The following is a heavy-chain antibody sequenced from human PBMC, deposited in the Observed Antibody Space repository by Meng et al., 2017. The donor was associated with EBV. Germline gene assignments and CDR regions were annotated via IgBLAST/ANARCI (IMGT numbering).Heavy chain of an antibody. Sequence: VAVQWWGAGLLKPSETLSRPCAVYGGSFSGYYWSWIRQPPGKGLEWIGEINHSGSTNYNPSLKSRVTISVDTSKNQFSLKLSSVTAADTAVYYCAGSYGGVLNYWGQGTLVTVSS. J-gene: IGHJ4*02. CDR1: GGSFSGYY. CDR2: INHSGST. CDR3: AGSYGGVLNY. V-gene: IGHV4-34*01. D-gene: IGHD4-23*01.